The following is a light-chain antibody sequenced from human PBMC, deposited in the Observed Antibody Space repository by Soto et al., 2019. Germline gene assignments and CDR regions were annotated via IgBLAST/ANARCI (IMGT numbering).Light chain of an antibody. CDR2: ATS. V-gene: IGKV3-11*01. CDR1: QSVSNNY. J-gene: IGKJ5*01. CDR3: QQRNTWPPIT. Sequence: EVVMRQSPATLSVSPGEGATLSCRASQSVSNNYLAWYQQKPGQAPRLLIYATSNRATGIPARFSGSGSGTDFTLTISSLEPEDFALYYCQQRNTWPPITFGQGTRLEIK.